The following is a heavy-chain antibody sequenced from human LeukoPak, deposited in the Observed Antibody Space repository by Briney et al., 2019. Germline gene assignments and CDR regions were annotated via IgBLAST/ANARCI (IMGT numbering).Heavy chain of an antibody. CDR2: ISYSGST. J-gene: IGHJ4*02. CDR1: GGSISSYY. D-gene: IGHD1-26*01. CDR3: ARQEGAYGPIDY. Sequence: SETLSLTCTVSGGSISSYYWSWIWQPPGKGLEWIGYISYSGSTNYNPSLKSRVTISADTSKKQFSLKLSSVTAPDTAVYYCARQEGAYGPIDYWGQGTLVTVSS. V-gene: IGHV4-59*08.